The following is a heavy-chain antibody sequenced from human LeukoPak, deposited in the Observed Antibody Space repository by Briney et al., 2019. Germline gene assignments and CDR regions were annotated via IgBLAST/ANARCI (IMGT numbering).Heavy chain of an antibody. D-gene: IGHD3-9*01. CDR1: GYTFTSYG. V-gene: IGHV1-18*01. Sequence: ASVKVSCKASGYTFTSYGISWVRQAPGQGLEWMGWISSYNGNTNYAQKLQGRATMTTDTSTSTAYMELRSLRSDDTAVYYCARGSFPSDDILTGPFDNWGQGTLVTVSS. CDR3: ARGSFPSDDILTGPFDN. J-gene: IGHJ4*02. CDR2: ISSYNGNT.